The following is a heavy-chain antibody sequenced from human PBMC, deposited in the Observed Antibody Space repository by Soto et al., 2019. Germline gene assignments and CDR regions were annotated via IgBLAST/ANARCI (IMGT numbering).Heavy chain of an antibody. D-gene: IGHD6-13*01. V-gene: IGHV3-33*01. CDR3: ARAGPTKTSSWTLFGIGMDV. CDR1: GFTFSSYG. CDR2: IWYDGSNK. J-gene: IGHJ6*02. Sequence: PGGSLRLSCAASGFTFSSYGMHWVRQAPGKGLEWVAVIWYDGSNKYYADSVKGRFTISRDNSKNTLYLQMNSLRAEDTAVYYCARAGPTKTSSWTLFGIGMDVWGQGTTVTVSS.